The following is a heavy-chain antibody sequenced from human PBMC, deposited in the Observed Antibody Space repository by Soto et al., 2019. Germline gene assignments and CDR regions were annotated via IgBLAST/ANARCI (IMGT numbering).Heavy chain of an antibody. V-gene: IGHV5-10-1*01. J-gene: IGHJ6*02. Sequence: PGESLKISCKGSGYSFTSYWISWVRQMPGKGLEWMGRTDPSDSYTNYSPSFQGHVTISADKSISTAYLQWSSLKASDTAMYYCASQQRINWNSESHHYYGMDVWGQGTTVTVSS. CDR1: GYSFTSYW. CDR2: TDPSDSYT. D-gene: IGHD1-7*01. CDR3: ASQQRINWNSESHHYYGMDV.